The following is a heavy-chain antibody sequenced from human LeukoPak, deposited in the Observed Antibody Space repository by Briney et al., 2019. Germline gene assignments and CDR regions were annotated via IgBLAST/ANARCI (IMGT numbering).Heavy chain of an antibody. V-gene: IGHV1-69*02. D-gene: IGHD3-22*01. J-gene: IGHJ4*02. CDR2: IIPILGIA. CDR3: ALKSSHYDSSGYKDY. CDR1: GGTFSSYT. Sequence: GASVTVSCKASGGTFSSYTISWVRQAPGQGLEWMGRIIPILGIANYAQKFQGRVTITADKSTSTAYMELSSLRSEDTAVYYCALKSSHYDSSGYKDYWGQGTLVTVSS.